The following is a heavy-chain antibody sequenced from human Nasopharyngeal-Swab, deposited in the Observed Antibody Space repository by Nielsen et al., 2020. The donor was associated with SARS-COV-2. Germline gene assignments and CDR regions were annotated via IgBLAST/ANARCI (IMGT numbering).Heavy chain of an antibody. CDR3: AKDRDSGDDSGEYYHYYGMDV. D-gene: IGHD5-12*01. J-gene: IGHJ6*02. Sequence: GESLKISCAASGFTFSSYAMNWVRQAQGRGLEWVSAISGGDDSTKYADSVKGRFTISRDNSKNTLDLQMNSLRAEDTAIYYCAKDRDSGDDSGEYYHYYGMDVWGQGTTVTVSS. CDR2: ISGGDDST. CDR1: GFTFSSYA. V-gene: IGHV3-23*01.